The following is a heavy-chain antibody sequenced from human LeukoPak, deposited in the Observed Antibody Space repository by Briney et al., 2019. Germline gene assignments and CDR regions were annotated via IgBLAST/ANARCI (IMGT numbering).Heavy chain of an antibody. CDR2: MYIGGTR. V-gene: IGHV4-4*07. CDR1: GVSISTYY. J-gene: IGHJ5*02. Sequence: SETLSLTCSVSGVSISTYYWTWIRQPAGKGLEWIGRMYIGGTRNYNPSLKSRVTMSIDTPKNQFSLKLSSVTAADTAVYYCARDLPRENSYAYGFWFDPWGQGTLVTVSS. D-gene: IGHD3-16*01. CDR3: ARDLPRENSYAYGFWFDP.